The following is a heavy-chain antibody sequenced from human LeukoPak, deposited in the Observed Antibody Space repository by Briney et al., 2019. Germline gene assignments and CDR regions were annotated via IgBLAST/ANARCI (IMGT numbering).Heavy chain of an antibody. CDR3: ARSRYDFWSGYYSPTFDY. CDR1: GGSISSSSYY. D-gene: IGHD3-3*01. Sequence: SETLSLTCTVSGGSISSSSYYWGWIRQPPGKGLEWIGSIYYSGSTYYNPSLKSRVTISVDTSKNQFSLKLSSVTAADTAVYYCARSRYDFWSGYYSPTFDYWGQGTLVTVSS. J-gene: IGHJ4*02. CDR2: IYYSGST. V-gene: IGHV4-39*07.